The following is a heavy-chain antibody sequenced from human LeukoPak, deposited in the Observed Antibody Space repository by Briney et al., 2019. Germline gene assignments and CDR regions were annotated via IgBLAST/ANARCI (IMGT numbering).Heavy chain of an antibody. CDR1: GGSISSSPYY. J-gene: IGHJ4*02. CDR2: IYYSGTT. D-gene: IGHD3-10*01. CDR3: AREHYYGSGSYGTFDY. Sequence: PSETLSLTCTVSGGSISSSPYYWGWIRQPPGKGLEWIGSIYYSGTTHYSPSLESRVTISVDTSENQFSLKLSSVTAADTAVYYCAREHYYGSGSYGTFDYWGQGTLVTVSS. V-gene: IGHV4-39*02.